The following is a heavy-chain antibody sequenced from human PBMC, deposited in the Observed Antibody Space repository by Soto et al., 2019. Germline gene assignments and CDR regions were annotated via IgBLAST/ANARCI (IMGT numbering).Heavy chain of an antibody. CDR2: IYWDDDK. D-gene: IGHD4-17*01. J-gene: IGHJ4*02. CDR3: AHVSSTVIPGLPKYYFDY. CDR1: GFSLSTSGVG. Sequence: QITLKESGPTLVKPTQTLTLTCTFSGFSLSTSGVGVGWIRQPPGKALEWLALIYWDDDKRYSPSLKSRLTITKDTSKNPVVLTMTNMDPVDTATYYCAHVSSTVIPGLPKYYFDYWGQGTLVTVSS. V-gene: IGHV2-5*02.